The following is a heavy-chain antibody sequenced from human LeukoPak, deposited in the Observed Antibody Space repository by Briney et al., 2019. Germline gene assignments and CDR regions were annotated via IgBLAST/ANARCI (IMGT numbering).Heavy chain of an antibody. CDR1: GGTFSSYA. CDR3: AGGHDSSGYSHGY. J-gene: IGHJ4*02. D-gene: IGHD3-22*01. Sequence: SVKVSCKASGGTFSSYAISWVRQAPGQGLEWMGRIIPILGIANYAQKFQGRVTITADKSTSTAYMELSSLRSEDTAVYYCAGGHDSSGYSHGYWGQGTLVTVSS. CDR2: IIPILGIA. V-gene: IGHV1-69*04.